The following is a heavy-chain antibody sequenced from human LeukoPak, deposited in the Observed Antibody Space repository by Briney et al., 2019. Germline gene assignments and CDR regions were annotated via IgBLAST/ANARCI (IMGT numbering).Heavy chain of an antibody. D-gene: IGHD2-15*01. V-gene: IGHV4-31*03. J-gene: IGHJ3*02. CDR3: ARHCSGGSCYPGAFDI. Sequence: SQTLSLTCTVSGGSISRGAYYWSWIRQHPGKGLEWIGYIHYSGSTYYNPSLKSRVTISVDTSKNQFSLNLSSVTAADTAVYYCARHCSGGSCYPGAFDIWGQGTMVTVSS. CDR2: IHYSGST. CDR1: GGSISRGAYY.